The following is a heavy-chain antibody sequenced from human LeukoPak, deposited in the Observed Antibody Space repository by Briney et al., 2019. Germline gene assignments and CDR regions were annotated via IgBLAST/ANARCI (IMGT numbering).Heavy chain of an antibody. V-gene: IGHV3-23*01. Sequence: GGSLRLSCAASGFTFSSYAMSWVRQAPGKGLEWVSAISGSGGSTYYADSVKGRFTISRDNAKNSLYLQMNSLRAEDTAVYYCARAPGNRRLDYWGQGTLVTVSS. J-gene: IGHJ4*02. CDR1: GFTFSSYA. CDR3: ARAPGNRRLDY. CDR2: ISGSGGST. D-gene: IGHD1-1*01.